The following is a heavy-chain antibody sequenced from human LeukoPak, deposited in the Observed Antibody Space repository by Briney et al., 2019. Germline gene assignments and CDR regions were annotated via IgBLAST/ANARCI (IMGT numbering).Heavy chain of an antibody. Sequence: PSETLSLTCTVSGGSISSYYWSWIRQPPGKGLEWIGYIYYSGSTNYNPSLKSRVTISVDTSKNQFSLKLSSVTAADTAVYHCARERVFADYYGSGSPFVYGMDVWGKGTTVTVSS. D-gene: IGHD3-10*01. J-gene: IGHJ6*04. CDR3: ARERVFADYYGSGSPFVYGMDV. CDR2: IYYSGST. V-gene: IGHV4-59*01. CDR1: GGSISSYY.